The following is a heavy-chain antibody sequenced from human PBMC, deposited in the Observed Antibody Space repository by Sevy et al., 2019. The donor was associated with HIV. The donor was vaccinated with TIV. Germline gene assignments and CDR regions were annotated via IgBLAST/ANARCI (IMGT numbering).Heavy chain of an antibody. D-gene: IGHD2-2*01. CDR1: GFTFSDYY. Sequence: GGSLRLSCAASGFTFSDYYINWIRQAPGKGLEWVSYISGSSSYTNYADSVKGQFTISRDNANNSLYLQMNSLRPEDTAVYYCARVGCSISSCPKGDAFDIWGQGTMVTVSS. V-gene: IGHV3-11*06. J-gene: IGHJ3*02. CDR2: ISGSSSYT. CDR3: ARVGCSISSCPKGDAFDI.